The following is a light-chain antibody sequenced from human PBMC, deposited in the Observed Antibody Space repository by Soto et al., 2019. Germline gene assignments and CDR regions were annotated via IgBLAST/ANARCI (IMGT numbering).Light chain of an antibody. CDR3: SSYTSSSTLV. CDR2: EVS. CDR1: SSDVGGYNY. J-gene: IGLJ1*01. Sequence: QSARTQPASVSGSPGQSITISCTGTSSDVGGYNYVSWYQQHPGKAPKLMIYEVSNRPSEVSNRFSGSKSGNTASLTISGLQAEDEADYYCSSYTSSSTLVFGTGTKLTVL. V-gene: IGLV2-14*01.